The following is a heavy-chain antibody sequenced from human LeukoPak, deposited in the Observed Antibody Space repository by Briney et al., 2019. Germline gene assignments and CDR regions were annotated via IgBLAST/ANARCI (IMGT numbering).Heavy chain of an antibody. CDR1: GGSFSGYY. CDR3: ARADYSSTLLHT. V-gene: IGHV4-34*01. J-gene: IGHJ4*02. D-gene: IGHD4-11*01. Sequence: PSETLSLTCAVYGGSFSGYYWSWIRQPPGKGLEWIGEINHSGSTYYNPSLKSRVTISVDTSKNQFSLKLSSVTAADTAVYYCARADYSSTLLHTWGQGTLVTVSS. CDR2: INHSGST.